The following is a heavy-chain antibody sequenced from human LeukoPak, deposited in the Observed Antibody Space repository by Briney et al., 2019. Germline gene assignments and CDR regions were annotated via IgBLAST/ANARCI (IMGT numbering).Heavy chain of an antibody. CDR3: ARHANSGGSSGYNCYFDL. V-gene: IGHV4-39*01. Sequence: PSETLSLTCTVSGGSISSSSYCWGWIRQPPGKGLEWIGSIYYSGSTYSNPSLKSRVTISVDTSKNHFSQKLSSVTAADTAVYYCARHANSGGSSGYNCYFDLWGRGTLVTVSS. D-gene: IGHD3-22*01. CDR2: IYYSGST. J-gene: IGHJ2*01. CDR1: GGSISSSSYC.